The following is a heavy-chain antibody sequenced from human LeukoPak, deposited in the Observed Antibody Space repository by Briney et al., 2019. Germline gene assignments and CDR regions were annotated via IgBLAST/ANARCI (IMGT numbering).Heavy chain of an antibody. CDR2: IYYSGST. CDR1: GGSISSYY. CDR3: ARLHNYDYVWGSYRYIGAFDI. D-gene: IGHD3-16*02. Sequence: SETLSLTCTVSGGSISSYYWSWIRQPPGKGLEWIGYIYYSGSTNYNPSLKSRVTISVDTSKNQFSLKLSSVTAADTAVYYCARLHNYDYVWGSYRYIGAFDIWGQGTMVTVSS. J-gene: IGHJ3*02. V-gene: IGHV4-59*08.